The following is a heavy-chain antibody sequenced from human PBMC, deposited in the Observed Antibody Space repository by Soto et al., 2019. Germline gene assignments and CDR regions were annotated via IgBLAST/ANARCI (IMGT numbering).Heavy chain of an antibody. Sequence: ASVTVSCKDSGYTFTSYDINWVRQATGQGLARMVWMNPNSGNTGYAQKFQGRVTMTRNTSISTAYMELSSLRSEDTAVYYCARGITPRIFGVVIPYYYYGMDVWGQGTTVTVSS. CDR3: ARGITPRIFGVVIPYYYYGMDV. J-gene: IGHJ6*02. V-gene: IGHV1-8*01. D-gene: IGHD3-3*01. CDR2: MNPNSGNT. CDR1: GYTFTSYD.